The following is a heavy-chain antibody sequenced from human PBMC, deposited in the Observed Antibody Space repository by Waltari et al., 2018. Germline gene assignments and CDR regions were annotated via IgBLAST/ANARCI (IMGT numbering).Heavy chain of an antibody. Sequence: EVQLVQSGAEVKKPGATVKISCKVSGYTFTDYYMHWVQQAPGKGLEWMGLVDPEDGETIYAEKFQGRVTMTADTSTDTVYMELSSLRSEDTAVYYCATGRGDCPGGVCFDFDYWGQGTLVTVSS. CDR3: ATGRGDCPGGVCFDFDY. CDR1: GYTFTDYY. CDR2: VDPEDGET. D-gene: IGHD2-8*02. J-gene: IGHJ4*02. V-gene: IGHV1-69-2*01.